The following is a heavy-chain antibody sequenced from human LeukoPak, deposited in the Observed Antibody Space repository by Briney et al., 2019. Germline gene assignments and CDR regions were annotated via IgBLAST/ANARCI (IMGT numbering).Heavy chain of an antibody. CDR2: VRYDGSNK. D-gene: IGHD3-22*01. CDR3: AKDPDSSGYYPVYYFDY. J-gene: IGHJ4*02. Sequence: GGSLRLSCAASGFTFSSYGMHWVRHAPGKGLEWVAFVRYDGSNKYYADSVKGRFTISRDNSKNTLYLQMNSLRAEDTAVYYCAKDPDSSGYYPVYYFDYWGQGTLVTVSS. CDR1: GFTFSSYG. V-gene: IGHV3-30*02.